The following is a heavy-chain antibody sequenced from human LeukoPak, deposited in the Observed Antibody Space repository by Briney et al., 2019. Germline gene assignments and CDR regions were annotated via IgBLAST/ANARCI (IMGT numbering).Heavy chain of an antibody. CDR1: GGSISSSSYY. CDR2: IYYSGST. D-gene: IGHD5-12*01. CDR3: VKRGNVANFDS. V-gene: IGHV4-39*07. J-gene: IGHJ4*02. Sequence: SETLSLTCTVSGGSISSSSYYWGWIRQPPGKGLEWIGSIYYSGSTYYNPSLKSRVTMSVDKSKDQFSLKLSSVTAADTAVYYCVKRGNVANFDSWGQGILVTVSS.